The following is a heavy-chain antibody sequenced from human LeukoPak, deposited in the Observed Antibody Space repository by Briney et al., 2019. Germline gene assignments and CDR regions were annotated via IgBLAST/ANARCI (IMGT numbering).Heavy chain of an antibody. CDR3: ARDRYCVSTNCPYDF. J-gene: IGHJ4*02. CDR1: GFTSSDYS. V-gene: IGHV3-23*01. D-gene: IGHD2-2*01. Sequence: GGSLRLSCAASGFTSSDYSMNWVRQSPGKGLEWVSGISVSDDSTYYADSVKGRFTISRDKSNNMLHLQMNSLRAEDTAVYYCARDRYCVSTNCPYDFWGQGTPVTVSS. CDR2: ISVSDDST.